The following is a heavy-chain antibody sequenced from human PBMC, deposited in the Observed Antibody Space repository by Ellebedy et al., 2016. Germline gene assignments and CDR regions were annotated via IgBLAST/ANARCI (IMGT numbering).Heavy chain of an antibody. CDR3: ARDVSLYSSSPSFDS. CDR1: DGSVDTYY. J-gene: IGHJ4*02. Sequence: SETLSLXCSVSDGSVDTYYWTWIRQAPGKGLEWIGYVFYGGSTKYNPSLRSRVTISLDTSKNRFSLKVTSVAAADTAVYYCARDVSLYSSSPSFDSWGQGTLVTVSS. D-gene: IGHD6-6*01. V-gene: IGHV4-59*02. CDR2: VFYGGST.